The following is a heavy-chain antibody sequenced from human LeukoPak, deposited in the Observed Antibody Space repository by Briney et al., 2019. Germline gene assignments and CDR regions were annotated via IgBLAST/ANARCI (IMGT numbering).Heavy chain of an antibody. CDR3: ARDVLRFLEWLFPDAFDI. Sequence: GGSLRLSCAASGFTFSSYSMNWVRQAPGKGLEWVSSISSSSSYIYYADSVKGRFTISRDNAKNSLYLQMNSLRAEDTAVYYCARDVLRFLEWLFPDAFDIWGQGTMVTVSS. J-gene: IGHJ3*02. V-gene: IGHV3-21*01. CDR2: ISSSSSYI. D-gene: IGHD3-3*01. CDR1: GFTFSSYS.